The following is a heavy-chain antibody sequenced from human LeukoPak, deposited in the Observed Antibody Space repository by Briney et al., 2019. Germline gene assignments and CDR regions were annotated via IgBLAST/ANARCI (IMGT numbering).Heavy chain of an antibody. D-gene: IGHD2-2*01. CDR1: GFTFSSYA. Sequence: PGGSLRLSCAASGFTFSSYAMSWVRQAPGKGLEWVSAISGSGGSTYYADSVKGRFTISRDNSKNTLYLQMNSLRAEDTAVYYCAKGGVVVPAAVVYYYYYYMDVWGKGTTVSVSS. CDR2: ISGSGGST. J-gene: IGHJ6*03. CDR3: AKGGVVVPAAVVYYYYYYMDV. V-gene: IGHV3-23*01.